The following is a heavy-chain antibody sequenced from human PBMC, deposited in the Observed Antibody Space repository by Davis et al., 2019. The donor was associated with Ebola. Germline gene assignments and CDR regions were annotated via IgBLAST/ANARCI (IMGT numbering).Heavy chain of an antibody. D-gene: IGHD6-6*01. Sequence: MPGGSLRLSCTVSGGSISSYYWSWIRQPPGKGLEWIGYIYYSGSTNYNPSLKSRVTISVDTSKNQFSLKLSSVTAADTAVYYCAISSTVHYYYYYGMDVWGQGTTVTVSS. V-gene: IGHV4-59*08. CDR1: GGSISSYY. CDR3: AISSTVHYYYYYGMDV. CDR2: IYYSGST. J-gene: IGHJ6*02.